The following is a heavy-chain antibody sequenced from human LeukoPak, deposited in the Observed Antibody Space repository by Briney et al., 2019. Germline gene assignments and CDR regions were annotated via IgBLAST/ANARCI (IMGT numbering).Heavy chain of an antibody. D-gene: IGHD6-13*01. V-gene: IGHV4-34*01. CDR3: ARSYSSSRFIMDV. CDR1: GGSFSGYY. CDR2: INHSGST. J-gene: IGHJ6*04. Sequence: SETLPLTCAVYGGSFSGYYWSWIRQPPGKGLEWIGEINHSGSTNYNPSLKSRVTISVDTSKNQFSLKLSSVTAADTAVYYCARSYSSSRFIMDVWGKGTTVTVSS.